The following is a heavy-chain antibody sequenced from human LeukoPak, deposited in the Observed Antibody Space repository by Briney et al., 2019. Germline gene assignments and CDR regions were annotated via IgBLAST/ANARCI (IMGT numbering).Heavy chain of an antibody. CDR1: GFTFSDYY. Sequence: GGSLRLSCAASGFTFSDYYMSWIRQAPGKGLEWVSYISSSGSTIYYADSVKGRFTVSRDNAKNSLYLQMNSLRAEDTAVYYCARDSIFVRGDQGGHDCWGQGTLVTVSS. CDR2: ISSSGSTI. J-gene: IGHJ4*02. V-gene: IGHV3-11*04. D-gene: IGHD3-10*01. CDR3: ARDSIFVRGDQGGHDC.